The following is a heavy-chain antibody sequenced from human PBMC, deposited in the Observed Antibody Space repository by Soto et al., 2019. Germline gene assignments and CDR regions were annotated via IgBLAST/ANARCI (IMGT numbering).Heavy chain of an antibody. Sequence: PGGSLRLSCAASGFTFSSYSMNWVRQAPGKGLEWVSYISSSSSTIYYADSVKGRFTISRDNAKNSLYLQMNSLRAEDTAVYYCARDIIVVPAAMPYDGYYYGMDVWGQGTTVTVSS. CDR3: ARDIIVVPAAMPYDGYYYGMDV. CDR1: GFTFSSYS. V-gene: IGHV3-48*01. CDR2: ISSSSSTI. J-gene: IGHJ6*02. D-gene: IGHD2-2*01.